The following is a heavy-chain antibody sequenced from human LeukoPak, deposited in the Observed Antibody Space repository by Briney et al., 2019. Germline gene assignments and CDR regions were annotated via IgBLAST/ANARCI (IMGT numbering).Heavy chain of an antibody. J-gene: IGHJ5*02. Sequence: SETLSLTCTVSGDSVSSSSYYWGWIRQPPGKGLEWIGSIYYSGTTSYNPSLKSRVTISVDTSKNQFSLMLTSVTASDTAVYFCGGAATGTVGWFDPWGQGTLVTVSS. D-gene: IGHD6-13*01. V-gene: IGHV4-39*01. CDR2: IYYSGTT. CDR1: GDSVSSSSYY. CDR3: GGAATGTVGWFDP.